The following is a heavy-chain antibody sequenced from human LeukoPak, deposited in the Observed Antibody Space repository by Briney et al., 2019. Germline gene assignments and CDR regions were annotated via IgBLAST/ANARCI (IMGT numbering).Heavy chain of an antibody. J-gene: IGHJ4*02. V-gene: IGHV3-53*01. D-gene: IGHD6-19*01. Sequence: GGSLRLSCAASGFTVSSNYMGWVRQAPGKGLEWVSVIYSGGSTYYADSVKGRFTISRDNSKNTLYLQMNSLRAEDTAVYYCAVHSSGWLDYWGQGTLVTVSS. CDR3: AVHSSGWLDY. CDR2: IYSGGST. CDR1: GFTVSSNY.